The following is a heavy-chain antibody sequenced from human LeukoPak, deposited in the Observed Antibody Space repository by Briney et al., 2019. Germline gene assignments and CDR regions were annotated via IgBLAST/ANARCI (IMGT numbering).Heavy chain of an antibody. D-gene: IGHD1-1*01. CDR2: IVVGSGNT. Sequence: PGASVKVSCKASGFTFTSSAVQWVRQARGQGLEWIGRIVVGSGNTNYAQKFQERVTINRDMSTSTAYMELSSLRSEDTAVYYCATDDVTTGTKTALGYWGQGTLVTVSS. V-gene: IGHV1-58*01. J-gene: IGHJ4*02. CDR3: ATDDVTTGTKTALGY. CDR1: GFTFTSSA.